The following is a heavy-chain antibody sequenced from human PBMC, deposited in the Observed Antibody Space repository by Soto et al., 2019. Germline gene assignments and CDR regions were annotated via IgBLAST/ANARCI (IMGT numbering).Heavy chain of an antibody. D-gene: IGHD1-1*01. CDR1: GFTFTNNG. CDR3: VKWNGYGDY. CDR2: FSGGSGTT. V-gene: IGHV3-23*01. Sequence: VQLLASGGGLVQPGGSLRLSCVVSGFTFTNNGVTWVHQAPGKGLQWVSGFSGGSGTTHYRDSVKGRFTISRDDSKSTVYLQMNSLGVDDTAVYYCVKWNGYGDYWGQGTLVTVSS. J-gene: IGHJ4*02.